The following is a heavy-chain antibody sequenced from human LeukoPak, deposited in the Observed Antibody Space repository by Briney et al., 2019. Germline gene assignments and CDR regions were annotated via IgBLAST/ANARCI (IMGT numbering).Heavy chain of an antibody. CDR3: ARDSGYDIIDY. CDR2: IYTSGST. V-gene: IGHV4-61*02. D-gene: IGHD5-12*01. J-gene: IGHJ4*02. Sequence: SQTLSLTCIVSGVSISSGSYYWSWIRQPAGKGLEWIGRIYTSGSTNYNPSLKSRVTISVDTSKNQFSLKLRSVTAADTAVYYCARDSGYDIIDYWGQGTLVIVSS. CDR1: GVSISSGSYY.